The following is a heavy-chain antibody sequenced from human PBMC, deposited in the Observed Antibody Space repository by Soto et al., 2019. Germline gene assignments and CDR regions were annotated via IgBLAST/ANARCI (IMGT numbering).Heavy chain of an antibody. CDR3: DRGDTSSGGSCSTN. CDR2: IKHSGST. V-gene: IGHV4-34*08. D-gene: IGHD2-15*01. J-gene: IGHJ1*01. CDR1: AGISSTYY. Sequence: PCAGSAGISSTYYCIWIRQPPGKGLEWIGEIKHSGSTNYNPSLKSRVTISVDTSKNQFSLKLSYVTAPHTDVYYGDRGDTSSGGSCSTNWGQGTLVTV.